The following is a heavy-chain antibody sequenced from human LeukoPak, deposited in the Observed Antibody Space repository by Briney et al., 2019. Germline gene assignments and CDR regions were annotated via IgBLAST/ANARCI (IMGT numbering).Heavy chain of an antibody. Sequence: ASVKVSCKTSGYTFITYHIHWVRQAPGQGLGWMGMIKSNVGTTHYAQKFQGRLTVTSDTSTSTVYMELSSLTSGDTAVYYCTRESDSTFYFDFWGQGTLVTVSS. CDR3: TRESDSTFYFDF. J-gene: IGHJ4*02. V-gene: IGHV1-46*01. CDR2: IKSNVGTT. D-gene: IGHD2-2*01. CDR1: GYTFITYH.